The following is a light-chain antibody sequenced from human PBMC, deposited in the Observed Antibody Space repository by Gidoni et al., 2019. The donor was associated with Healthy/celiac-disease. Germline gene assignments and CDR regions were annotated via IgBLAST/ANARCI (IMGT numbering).Light chain of an antibody. Sequence: SYELTQPPSLSLSPGQTASITCSGDKLGDKYACWYQQKPGQSPVLVIYQDSKRPSGIPERFSGSNSGNTATLTISGTQAMDEADYYCQAWDSSIHVVFGGGTKLTVL. V-gene: IGLV3-1*01. J-gene: IGLJ2*01. CDR1: KLGDKY. CDR3: QAWDSSIHVV. CDR2: QDS.